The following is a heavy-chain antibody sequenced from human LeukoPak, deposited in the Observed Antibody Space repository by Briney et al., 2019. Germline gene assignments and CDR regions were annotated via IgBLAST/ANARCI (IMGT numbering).Heavy chain of an antibody. CDR2: INPSGGST. CDR1: GYTFTGYY. J-gene: IGHJ5*02. Sequence: GASVKVSCKASGYTFTGYYMHWVRQAPGQGLEWMGIINPSGGSTSYAQKFQGRVTMTRDKSISTAYMELSRLRTDDTAVYYCARGNGYCSSTSCLKRGWFDPWGQGTLVTVSS. V-gene: IGHV1-2*02. CDR3: ARGNGYCSSTSCLKRGWFDP. D-gene: IGHD2-2*01.